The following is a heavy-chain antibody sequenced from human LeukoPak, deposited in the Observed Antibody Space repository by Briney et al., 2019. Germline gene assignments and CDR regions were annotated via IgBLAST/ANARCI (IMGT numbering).Heavy chain of an antibody. CDR1: GFTFSDAW. V-gene: IGHV3-15*01. D-gene: IGHD2-21*02. CDR3: ATELLSHFDY. J-gene: IGHJ4*02. CDR2: IQREIDGGTT. Sequence: GGSLRLSCEASGFTFSDAWMSWVRQAPGRGLEWVGRIQREIDGGTTDYAAPVKGRFTISRDDSKNTLYLQMDSLKIEDTAVYYCATELLSHFDYWSQGTLVTVSS.